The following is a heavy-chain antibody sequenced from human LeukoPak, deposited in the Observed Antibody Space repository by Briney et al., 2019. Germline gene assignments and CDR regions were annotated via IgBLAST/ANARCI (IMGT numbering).Heavy chain of an antibody. J-gene: IGHJ3*02. CDR1: GDSISTPHW. D-gene: IGHD4-17*01. CDR2: IFHSGRV. V-gene: IGHV4-4*02. Sequence: SGTLSLTCDVSGDSISTPHWWSWVRQPPGKGLEWIGEIFHSGRVNYIPSLQSRVTISLDKSKNQISLEVNSVTAADTAVYYCARLNADYGYYGPHDAFDIWGQGALVAVSS. CDR3: ARLNADYGYYGPHDAFDI.